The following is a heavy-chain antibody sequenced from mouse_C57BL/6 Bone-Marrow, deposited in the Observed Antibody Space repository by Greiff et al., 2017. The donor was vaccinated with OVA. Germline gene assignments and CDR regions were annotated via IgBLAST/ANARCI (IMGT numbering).Heavy chain of an antibody. CDR1: GFNIKDYY. Sequence: EVKLQESGAELVKPGASVKLSCTASGFNIKDYYMHWVKQRTEQGLEWIGRIDPEDGETKYAPKFQGKATIIADTSSNTAYLQLSSLTSEDTAVYYCARWLLRGYYAMDYWGQGTSVTVSS. CDR2: IDPEDGET. D-gene: IGHD2-3*01. J-gene: IGHJ4*01. V-gene: IGHV14-2*01. CDR3: ARWLLRGYYAMDY.